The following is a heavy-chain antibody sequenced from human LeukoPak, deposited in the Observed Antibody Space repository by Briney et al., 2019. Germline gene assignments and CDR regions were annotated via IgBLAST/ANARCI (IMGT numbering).Heavy chain of an antibody. CDR2: XXXXXXX. V-gene: IGHV4-61*01. D-gene: IGHD2-2*03. CDR3: ARDRSSSGYCSSTSCYDDAFDI. Sequence: PSETLSLTCTVSGGSFSSGSYYWSWIRQPPGXXXXXXXXXXXXXXXXYNPSLKSRVTISVDTSKNQFSLKLSSVTAADTAVYYCARDRSSSGYCSSTSCYDDAFDIWGQGTMVTVSS. CDR1: GGSFSSGSYY. J-gene: IGHJ3*02.